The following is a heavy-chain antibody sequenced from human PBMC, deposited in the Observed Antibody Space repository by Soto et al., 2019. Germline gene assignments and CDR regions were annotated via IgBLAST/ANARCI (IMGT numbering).Heavy chain of an antibody. Sequence: SETLSLTCTVSGGSISSGGYYWSWIRQHPGKGLEWIGYIYYSGSTYYNPSLKSRVTISVDTSKNQFSLKLSSVTAADTAVYYCARGLTTVTLEPELYYYYYGMDVWGQGTTVTVSS. J-gene: IGHJ6*02. V-gene: IGHV4-31*03. D-gene: IGHD4-4*01. CDR3: ARGLTTVTLEPELYYYYYGMDV. CDR1: GGSISSGGYY. CDR2: IYYSGST.